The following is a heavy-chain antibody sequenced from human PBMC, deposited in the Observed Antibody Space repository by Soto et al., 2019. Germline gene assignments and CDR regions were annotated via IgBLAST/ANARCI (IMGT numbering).Heavy chain of an antibody. D-gene: IGHD5-18*01. J-gene: IGHJ6*02. CDR3: AKGRTAMDDYGMDV. Sequence: GGSLRLSCAASGFTFSTYAMTWVRQAPGKGLEWVSSISAGGNTYYADSLKGRFTVSRDNSNNTLYLQMNSLRAEDTAVYYCAKGRTAMDDYGMDVWGQGTTVTVSS. CDR1: GFTFSTYA. V-gene: IGHV3-23*01. CDR2: ISAGGNT.